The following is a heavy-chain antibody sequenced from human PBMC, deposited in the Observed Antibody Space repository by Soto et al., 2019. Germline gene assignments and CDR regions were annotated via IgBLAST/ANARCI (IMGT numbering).Heavy chain of an antibody. D-gene: IGHD6-19*01. V-gene: IGHV1-18*01. CDR3: ARDRGVAPPVAGNTHYYYYMDV. CDR1: GYSFTNYG. J-gene: IGHJ6*03. CDR2: ISAFNGNT. Sequence: QDQLVQSGAEVKKPGASVTVSCKASGYSFTNYGITWVRQAPGQGLEWLGWISAFNGNTHYAQKVQGRVTMTTDASTSTAYMELRSLRSDDTAVYYCARDRGVAPPVAGNTHYYYYMDVWGKWTTVTVSS.